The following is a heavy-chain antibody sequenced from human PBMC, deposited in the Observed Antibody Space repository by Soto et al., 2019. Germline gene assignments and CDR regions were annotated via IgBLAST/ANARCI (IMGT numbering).Heavy chain of an antibody. J-gene: IGHJ4*02. CDR2: MNPKSGNT. D-gene: IGHD4-17*01. V-gene: IGHV1-8*01. Sequence: QVQLVQSGAEVKKPGASVKVYCKASGYTFTSYDTNGARQATGQGLEWMGLMNPKSGNTGYAQKFQGRVTMTRNTATDKAYMELGSLRSEDTTFYYCAGGMTTVTTSGYWGQGTLVTVSS. CDR3: AGGMTTVTTSGY. CDR1: GYTFTSYD.